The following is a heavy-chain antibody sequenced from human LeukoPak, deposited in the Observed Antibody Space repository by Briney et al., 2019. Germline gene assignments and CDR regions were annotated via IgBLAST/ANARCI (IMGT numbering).Heavy chain of an antibody. D-gene: IGHD3-9*01. CDR1: GFTVSSNY. CDR2: IYSGGST. Sequence: GGSLRLSCAASGFTVSSNYMSWVRQAPGKGLEWVSVIYSGGSTYYADSVRGRFTISRDNSKNTLYLQMNSLRAEDTAVYYCARGDFDWLLNAFDIWGQGTMVTVSS. CDR3: ARGDFDWLLNAFDI. V-gene: IGHV3-53*01. J-gene: IGHJ3*02.